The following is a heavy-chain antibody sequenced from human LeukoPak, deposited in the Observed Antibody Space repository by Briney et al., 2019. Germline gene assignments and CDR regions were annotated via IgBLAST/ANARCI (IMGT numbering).Heavy chain of an antibody. CDR2: IYSGGST. CDR3: ARSSGYYYGFDY. Sequence: AGGSLRLSCAASGFTVSSNYMSWVRQAPGKGLEWVSVIYSGGSTYYADSVKGRFTISRDNSKNTLYLQMNSLRAEDTAVYYCARSSGYYYGFDYWGQGTLVTVSS. V-gene: IGHV3-53*01. J-gene: IGHJ4*02. CDR1: GFTVSSNY. D-gene: IGHD3-22*01.